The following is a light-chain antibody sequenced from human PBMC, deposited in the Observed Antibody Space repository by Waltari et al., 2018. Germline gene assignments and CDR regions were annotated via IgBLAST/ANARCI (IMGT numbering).Light chain of an antibody. V-gene: IGLV2-14*01. J-gene: IGLJ1*01. Sequence: QSALTQPASVSGSPGQSITISCTGTSSDVGGYNYVSWYQQHPGKAPKLMSYEVSKRPSGVSNRFSGYKSGNTASLTISGLQAEDEADSYRSSYTSSSTEVFGTGTKVTVL. CDR2: EVS. CDR1: SSDVGGYNY. CDR3: SSYTSSSTEV.